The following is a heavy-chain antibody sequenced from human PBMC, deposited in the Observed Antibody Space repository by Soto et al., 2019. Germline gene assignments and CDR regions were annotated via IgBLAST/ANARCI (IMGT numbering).Heavy chain of an antibody. CDR2: INAGNGNT. D-gene: IGHD3-22*01. CDR3: AREQGRYYGSSGVDY. V-gene: IGHV1-3*01. J-gene: IGHJ4*02. CDR1: GYTFTSYA. Sequence: GASVKVSCKASGYTFTSYAMHWVRQAPGQRLEWMGWINAGNGNTKYSQKFQGRVTITRDTSASTAYMELSSLRSEDTAVYYCAREQGRYYGSSGVDYWGQGTLVTVSS.